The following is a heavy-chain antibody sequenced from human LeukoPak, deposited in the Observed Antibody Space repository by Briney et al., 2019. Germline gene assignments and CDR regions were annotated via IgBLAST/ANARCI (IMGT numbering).Heavy chain of an antibody. D-gene: IGHD4-23*01. CDR1: GGTFSSYD. V-gene: IGHV1-69*13. CDR3: ARGWLAETTVVTPYNY. J-gene: IGHJ4*02. CDR2: ITPMFGTA. Sequence: SAKVSCKASGGTFSSYDISWVRQAPGQGLEWMGGITPMFGTAKYAQKFQGRVTITAVESMSTAYMELSSLRSEDTAVYYCARGWLAETTVVTPYNYWGQGTLVTVSS.